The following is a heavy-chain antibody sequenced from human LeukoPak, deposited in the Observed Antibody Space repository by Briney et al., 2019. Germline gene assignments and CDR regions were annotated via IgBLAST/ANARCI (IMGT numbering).Heavy chain of an antibody. CDR1: GYSINSGYY. CDR2: IYQSGST. CDR3: ARDPTGDAFDI. D-gene: IGHD3-10*01. J-gene: IGHJ3*02. Sequence: SETLSLTCAVSGYSINSGYYWGWIRQPPGKGLEWIGSIYQSGSTYYNPSLKSRVVISVDTSKNQFSLKLSSVTAADTAVYYCARDPTGDAFDIWGQGTMVTVSS. V-gene: IGHV4-38-2*02.